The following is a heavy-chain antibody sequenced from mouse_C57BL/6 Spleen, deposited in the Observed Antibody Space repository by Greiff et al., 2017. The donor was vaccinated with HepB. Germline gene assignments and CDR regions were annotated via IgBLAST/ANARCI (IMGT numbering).Heavy chain of an antibody. D-gene: IGHD1-1*01. CDR3: ARSLYGDYAMDY. CDR1: GYAFSSSW. J-gene: IGHJ4*01. Sequence: LQQSGPELVKPGASVKISCKASGYAFSSSWMNWVKQRPGKGLEWIGRIYPGDGDTNYNGKFKGKATLTADKSSSTAYMQLSSLTSEDSAVYFCARSLYGDYAMDYWGQGTSVTVSS. CDR2: IYPGDGDT. V-gene: IGHV1-82*01.